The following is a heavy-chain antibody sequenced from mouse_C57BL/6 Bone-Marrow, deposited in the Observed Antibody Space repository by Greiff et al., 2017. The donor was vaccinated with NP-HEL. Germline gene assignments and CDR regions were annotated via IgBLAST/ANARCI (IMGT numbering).Heavy chain of an antibody. V-gene: IGHV1-69*01. J-gene: IGHJ3*01. Sequence: VQLQQPGAELVMPGASVKLSCKASGYTFTSYWMHWVKQRPGQGLEWIGEIDPSDSYTNYNQKFKGKSTLTVDKSSSTAYMQLSSLTSEDSAVYYCARIYYGSSSSWFADWGQGTLVTVSA. D-gene: IGHD1-1*01. CDR1: GYTFTSYW. CDR2: IDPSDSYT. CDR3: ARIYYGSSSSWFAD.